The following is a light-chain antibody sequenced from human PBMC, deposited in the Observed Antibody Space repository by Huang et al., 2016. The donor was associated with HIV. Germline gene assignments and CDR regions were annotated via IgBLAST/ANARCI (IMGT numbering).Light chain of an antibody. CDR3: QQYYNTPYT. CDR2: WAS. Sequence: DIVMTQSPDSLAMSLGERATINCKSSQCVLNSSNNKNYLVWYQHKVGQPPKLLIYWASTRESGVPDRFSGSGSGTDFTLTINNLQAEDVAVYYCQQYYNTPYTFGQGTKLEI. J-gene: IGKJ2*01. CDR1: QCVLNSSNNKNY. V-gene: IGKV4-1*01.